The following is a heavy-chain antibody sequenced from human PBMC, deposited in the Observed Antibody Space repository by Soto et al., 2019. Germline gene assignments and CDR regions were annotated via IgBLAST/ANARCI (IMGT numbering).Heavy chain of an antibody. V-gene: IGHV1-69*01. Sequence: QVQLVQSGAEVKEPGSSVRVSCKASGGTFANFIMNWVRQTPGQGLEWMGGIVPMFGTPTYAEKFKGRVTLAATGSTSTAYRELTRLRSADTAVYYCARNGTYSSSLSQYAGMDVWGQGPTVTVS. CDR2: IVPMFGTP. CDR3: ARNGTYSSSLSQYAGMDV. J-gene: IGHJ6*02. D-gene: IGHD6-6*01. CDR1: GGTFANFI.